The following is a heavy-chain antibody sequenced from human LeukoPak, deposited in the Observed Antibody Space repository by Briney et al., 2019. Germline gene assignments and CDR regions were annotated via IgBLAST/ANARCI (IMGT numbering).Heavy chain of an antibody. D-gene: IGHD3-16*01. J-gene: IGHJ4*02. Sequence: GGSLRLSCAASGFTFSSYGMSWVRQAPGKGLEWVSAISGSGGSTYYADSVKGRFTISRDNSKNTLYLQMNSLRAEDTAVYDCAKGFTFGGVDFDYWGQGTLVTVSS. CDR2: ISGSGGST. V-gene: IGHV3-23*01. CDR3: AKGFTFGGVDFDY. CDR1: GFTFSSYG.